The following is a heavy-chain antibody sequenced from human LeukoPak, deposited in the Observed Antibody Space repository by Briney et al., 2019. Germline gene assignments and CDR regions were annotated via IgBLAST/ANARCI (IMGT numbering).Heavy chain of an antibody. Sequence: SETLSLTCTVSGGSISSSSYYWGWIRQPPGKGLEWNGSIYYSGSTYYNPSLKSRVTISVDTSKNQFSLKLSSVTAADTAVYYCASDSGYNYYYYYGMDVWGQGTTVTVSS. J-gene: IGHJ6*02. D-gene: IGHD5-12*01. CDR3: ASDSGYNYYYYYGMDV. V-gene: IGHV4-39*01. CDR1: GGSISSSSYY. CDR2: IYYSGST.